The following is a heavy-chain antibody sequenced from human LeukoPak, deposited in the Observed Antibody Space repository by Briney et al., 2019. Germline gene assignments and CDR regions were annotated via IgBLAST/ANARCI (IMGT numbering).Heavy chain of an antibody. Sequence: GGSLRLSCAASGFTFKNAWMSWVRQAPGKGLEWVGRIKSKTDGGTTDYAAAVKGRFTISRDDSKSTLYLQMNSLKTEDTALYYCTTWNYDILTGYSIWGQGTLVTVPS. CDR1: GFTFKNAW. V-gene: IGHV3-15*07. CDR2: IKSKTDGGTT. J-gene: IGHJ4*02. CDR3: TTWNYDILTGYSI. D-gene: IGHD3-9*01.